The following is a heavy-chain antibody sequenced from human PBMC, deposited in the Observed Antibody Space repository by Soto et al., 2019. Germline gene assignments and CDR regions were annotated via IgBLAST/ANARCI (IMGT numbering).Heavy chain of an antibody. CDR2: IYTSGST. CDR1: CGSIISYY. CDR3: ARWQLTGDAFDI. D-gene: IGHD1-26*01. J-gene: IGHJ3*02. V-gene: IGHV4-4*07. Sequence: SETLSLSCTFSCGSIISYYWSWIRQPAGKGLEWIGRIYTSGSTNYNPSLKSRVTMSVDTSKNQFSLKLSSVTAADTAVYYCARWQLTGDAFDIWGPGTMVTVSS.